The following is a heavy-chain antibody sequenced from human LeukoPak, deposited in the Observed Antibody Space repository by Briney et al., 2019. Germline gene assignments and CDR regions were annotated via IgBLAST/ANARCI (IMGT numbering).Heavy chain of an antibody. CDR1: GFTFSSYT. V-gene: IGHV3-64*01. D-gene: IGHD3-22*01. CDR2: ISTNGGST. CDR3: ARQYDRSGYPIDY. Sequence: GGSLRLSCAASGFTFSSYTMHWVRQAPGKGLEYVSAISTNGGSTYYANSVKGRFTISRDNSKNTLYLQMGRLRAEDIAVYYCARQYDRSGYPIDYWGQGTLVTVSS. J-gene: IGHJ4*02.